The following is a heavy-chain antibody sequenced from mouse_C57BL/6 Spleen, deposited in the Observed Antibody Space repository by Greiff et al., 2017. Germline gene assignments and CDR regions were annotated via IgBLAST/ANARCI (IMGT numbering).Heavy chain of an antibody. CDR1: GYTFSSYW. V-gene: IGHV1-74*01. D-gene: IGHD2-4*01. CDR2: IHPSDGDT. J-gene: IGHJ2*01. Sequence: VHVMQPGAELVKPGASVKVSCKASGYTFSSYWMHWVKQRPGQGLEWIGRIHPSDGDTNYNQKVKGKATLTVDKASSTAYMQLSSLTSEDSAVYYCATGYYDYEDYWGQGTTLTVSS. CDR3: ATGYYDYEDY.